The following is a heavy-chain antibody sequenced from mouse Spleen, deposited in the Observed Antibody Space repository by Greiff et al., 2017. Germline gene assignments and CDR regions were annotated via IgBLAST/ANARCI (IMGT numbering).Heavy chain of an antibody. D-gene: IGHD1-2*01. Sequence: EVKLVESGGGLVKPGGSLKLSCAASGFTFSSYAMSWVRQTPEKRLEWVASISSGGSTYYPDSVKGRFTISRDNARNILYLQMSSLRSEDTAMYYCARGYYGYQDYWGQGTTLTVSS. CDR1: GFTFSSYA. CDR3: ARGYYGYQDY. J-gene: IGHJ2*01. V-gene: IGHV5-6-5*01. CDR2: ISSGGST.